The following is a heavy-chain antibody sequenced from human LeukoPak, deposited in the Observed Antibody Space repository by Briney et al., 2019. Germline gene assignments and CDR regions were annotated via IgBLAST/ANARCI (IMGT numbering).Heavy chain of an antibody. V-gene: IGHV1-2*02. CDR2: INPNTGRT. Sequence: GLEWIVCINPNTGRTNYAQKFQGTVTMTRDTSISTGYMELSRLTSDDTAIYYCVRVLPSDYWGQGTLVTVSS. J-gene: IGHJ4*02. D-gene: IGHD2/OR15-2a*01. CDR3: VRVLPSDY.